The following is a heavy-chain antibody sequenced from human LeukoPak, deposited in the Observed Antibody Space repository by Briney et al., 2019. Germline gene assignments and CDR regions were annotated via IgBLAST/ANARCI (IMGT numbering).Heavy chain of an antibody. CDR3: AKDSPSGYGWVI. CDR2: ISDSGGRT. D-gene: IGHD5-12*01. Sequence: GAPLSLSCAASGFTFSSYAMRWLRPAPGKGLEWFSTISDSGGRTYYAASVKGRITISSDNSKNTRYLQMNSLRAEDTAVYYCAKDSPSGYGWVIWGQGTMVTVSS. J-gene: IGHJ3*02. V-gene: IGHV3-23*01. CDR1: GFTFSSYA.